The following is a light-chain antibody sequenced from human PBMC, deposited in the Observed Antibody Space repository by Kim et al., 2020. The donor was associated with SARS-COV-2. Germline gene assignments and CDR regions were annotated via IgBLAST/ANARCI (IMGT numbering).Light chain of an antibody. CDR2: GKN. CDR3: NSRDSSGNHVV. CDR1: SLRSYY. V-gene: IGLV3-19*01. Sequence: SSELTQDPAVSVALGQTVRITCQGDSLRSYYASWYQQKPGQAPVLVIYGKNNRPSGIPDRFSGSSSGNTASLTITGAPAEDEADYYCNSRDSSGNHVVF. J-gene: IGLJ1*01.